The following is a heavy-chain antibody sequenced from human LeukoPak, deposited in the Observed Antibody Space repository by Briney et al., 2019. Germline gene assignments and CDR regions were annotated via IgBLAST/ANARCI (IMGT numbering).Heavy chain of an antibody. CDR3: GRGHWGLDY. J-gene: IGHJ4*02. V-gene: IGHV3-21*05. CDR2: ISNSGSSI. D-gene: IGHD7-27*01. Sequence: GGSLRLSCAASRFTFSSYSMNWVRQAPGRGLEWVSYISNSGSSIYYADSVKGRFTTSRDNAKSSLYLQMNSLRAEDTAVYYCGRGHWGLDYWGQGALVTVSS. CDR1: RFTFSSYS.